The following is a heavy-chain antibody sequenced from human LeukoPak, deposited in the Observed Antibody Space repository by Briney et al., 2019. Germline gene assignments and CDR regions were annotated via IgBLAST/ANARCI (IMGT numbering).Heavy chain of an antibody. D-gene: IGHD3-10*01. CDR2: TYYRSKWYN. Sequence: SQTLSLTCAISGDSVSSNSAAWNWIRQSPSRGLEWLGRTYYRSKWYNDYAVSVKSRITINPDTSKNQFSLQLNSVTPEDTAVYYCARGITMVRGVITSEYYFDYWGQGTLVTVSS. V-gene: IGHV6-1*01. CDR3: ARGITMVRGVITSEYYFDY. CDR1: GDSVSSNSAA. J-gene: IGHJ4*02.